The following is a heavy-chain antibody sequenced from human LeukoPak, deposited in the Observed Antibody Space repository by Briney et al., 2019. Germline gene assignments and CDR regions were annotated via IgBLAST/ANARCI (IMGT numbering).Heavy chain of an antibody. CDR2: ISGSGGST. CDR1: GFTFSSYV. V-gene: IGHV3-23*01. D-gene: IGHD1-26*01. J-gene: IGHJ4*02. CDR3: ANGMEHHDY. Sequence: GGSLRLSCAASGFTFSSYVMGWVRQAPGKGLEWVSAISGSGGSTYYADSVKGRFTISRDNSKNTLYLQMNSLRAEDTAVYYCANGMEHHDYWGQGTLVTVSS.